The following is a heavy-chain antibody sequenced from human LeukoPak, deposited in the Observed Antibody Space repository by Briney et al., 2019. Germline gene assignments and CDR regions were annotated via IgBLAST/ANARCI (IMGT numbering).Heavy chain of an antibody. Sequence: PGGSLTLSCAASGFTFSSYSMNWVRQAPGQGLEWVSSISSSSSYIYYADSVKGRFTISRDNAENSLYLQMNSLRAEDTAVYYCARDQRNSGYSYGLGPYGMDVWGQGTTVTVSS. CDR3: ARDQRNSGYSYGLGPYGMDV. J-gene: IGHJ6*02. CDR2: ISSSSSYI. V-gene: IGHV3-21*01. D-gene: IGHD5-18*01. CDR1: GFTFSSYS.